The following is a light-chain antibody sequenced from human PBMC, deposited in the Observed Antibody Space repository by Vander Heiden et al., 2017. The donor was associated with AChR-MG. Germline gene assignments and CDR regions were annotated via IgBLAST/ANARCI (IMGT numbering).Light chain of an antibody. CDR1: SSNTGTNS. V-gene: IGLV1-44*01. CDR3: AAWDDSLSGVV. Sequence: QSVLNQPPSASGTPGQRVTISCAGASSNTGTNSVHWLQHFPGTAPKVLIYNDNERPSGVPDRFSGSKSGTSASLAISGLQSDDEAEYYCAAWDDSLSGVVFGGGTKLTVL. J-gene: IGLJ3*02. CDR2: NDN.